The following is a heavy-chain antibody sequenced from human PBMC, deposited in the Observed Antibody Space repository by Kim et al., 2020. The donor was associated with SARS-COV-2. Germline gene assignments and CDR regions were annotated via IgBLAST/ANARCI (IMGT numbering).Heavy chain of an antibody. Sequence: GGSLRLSCSASGFTFSSYAMHWVRQAPGKGLEYVSAISSNGGSTYYADSVKGRFTISRDNSKNTLYLQMSSLRAEDTAVYYCVKGEYSSGWYNLLRPTYYYDSSGPPHTLWGQGTLVTVSS. CDR3: VKGEYSSGWYNLLRPTYYYDSSGPPHTL. D-gene: IGHD3-22*01. CDR2: ISSNGGST. J-gene: IGHJ4*02. CDR1: GFTFSSYA. V-gene: IGHV3-64D*06.